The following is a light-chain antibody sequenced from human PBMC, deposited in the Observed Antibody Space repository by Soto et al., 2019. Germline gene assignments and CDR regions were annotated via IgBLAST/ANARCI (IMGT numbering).Light chain of an antibody. V-gene: IGLV1-51*01. CDR1: SSNIGNNY. Sequence: QSALTQPPSVSAAPGQKVTISCSGSSSNIGNNYVSWYQQFPGTAPKLLIYDNNKQPSGIPDRFSGSKSGTSATLDITGLQTGDEADYYCGTWDSSLSAVVFGGGTKVTVL. CDR2: DNN. CDR3: GTWDSSLSAVV. J-gene: IGLJ2*01.